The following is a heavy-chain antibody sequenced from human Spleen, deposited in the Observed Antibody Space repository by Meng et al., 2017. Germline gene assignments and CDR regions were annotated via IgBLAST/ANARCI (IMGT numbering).Heavy chain of an antibody. V-gene: IGHV4/OR15-8*02. D-gene: IGHD2-15*01. CDR2: IYHGGDT. CDR3: ASWIYSCSWQ. Sequence: QVQLQESGPGLVKPSGTLFLTCVVSGGSISSIDWWSWVRQPPGKGLEWIGEIYHGGDTNYNPSLKSRVTIAIDKSKNQFSLKLTSVTAADTAVYYCASWIYSCSWQWGQGALVTVSS. J-gene: IGHJ4*02. CDR1: GGSISSIDW.